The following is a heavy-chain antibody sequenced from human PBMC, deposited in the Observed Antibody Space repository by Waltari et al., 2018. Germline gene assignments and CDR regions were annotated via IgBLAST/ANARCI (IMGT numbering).Heavy chain of an antibody. CDR1: GFAFDPHA. CDR3: VTDPPYSGWSFAH. Sequence: QVQLVESGGGVVQPGRSQRLSCAASGFAFDPHAMHWVRQAPGKGLEWVAMIWNDGSHEYYADSVKGRLTISRDNSKNTVYLQMSSLRGDDTAMYYCVTDPPYSGWSFAHWGQGTLVTVS. J-gene: IGHJ4*02. V-gene: IGHV3-33*03. D-gene: IGHD6-19*01. CDR2: IWNDGSHE.